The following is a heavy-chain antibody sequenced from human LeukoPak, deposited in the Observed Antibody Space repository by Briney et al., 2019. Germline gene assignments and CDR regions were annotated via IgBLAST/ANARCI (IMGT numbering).Heavy chain of an antibody. CDR3: ARKYSSSWYIHY. J-gene: IGHJ4*02. CDR1: GFTFSNYW. V-gene: IGHV3-7*01. CDR2: IKQDGSEK. D-gene: IGHD6-13*01. Sequence: PGGSLRLSCAASGFTFSNYWMTWVRQAPGKGLEWVANIKQDGSEKYYVDSVKGRFTISRDNAKNSLYLQMNSMRAEDTAVYYCARKYSSSWYIHYWGQGTLVTVSS.